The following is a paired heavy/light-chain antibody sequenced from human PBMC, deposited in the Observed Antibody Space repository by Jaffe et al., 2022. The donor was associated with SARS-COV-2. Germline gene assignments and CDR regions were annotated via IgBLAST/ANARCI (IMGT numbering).Light chain of an antibody. J-gene: IGKJ4*01. CDR3: LQDYNQPLT. CDR2: AAS. CDR1: QDIRNE. Sequence: AIQMTQSPSSLSASVGDRVTITCRASQDIRNELGWYQQKPGQAPKLLISAASSLHSGVPSRFSGSGYGTDFTLSINSLQPEDFATYYCLQDYNQPLTFGGGTKVEMK. V-gene: IGKV1-6*02.
Heavy chain of an antibody. CDR1: GFTFTTYG. V-gene: IGHV3-33*01. D-gene: IGHD2-21*02. CDR2: ARINGK. J-gene: IGHJ4*02. Sequence: QVQMVESGGGVVQPGGSLRLSCATSGFTFTTYGIHWVRQGPGKGLEYVAAARINGKNYADFVEGRFTVSRDNSKNTVFLQMDSLRVEDTAMYYCTRDGHTGNYVTFDYWGLGTLVTVSS. CDR3: TRDGHTGNYVTFDY.